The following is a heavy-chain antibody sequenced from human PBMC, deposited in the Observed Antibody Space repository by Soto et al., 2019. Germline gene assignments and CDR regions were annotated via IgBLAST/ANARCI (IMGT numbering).Heavy chain of an antibody. CDR2: ISYDGSNE. CDR1: GFTFSSYG. V-gene: IGHV3-30*18. Sequence: QVQLVESGGGVVQPGRSLRLSCAASGFTFSSYGMHWVRQAPGKGLEWVAVISYDGSNEYYADSVKGRFTISRDNSKNILYLQMNSLRAEDTAVYYCAKDSEWELLAYYFDYWGQGTLVTVSS. D-gene: IGHD1-26*01. J-gene: IGHJ4*02. CDR3: AKDSEWELLAYYFDY.